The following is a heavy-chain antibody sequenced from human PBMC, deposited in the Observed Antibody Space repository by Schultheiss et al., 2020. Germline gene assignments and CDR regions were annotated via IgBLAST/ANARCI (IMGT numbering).Heavy chain of an antibody. CDR2: ISYDGSNK. CDR1: GFTFSSYG. V-gene: IGHV3-30*19. J-gene: IGHJ4*02. D-gene: IGHD4-17*01. CDR3: ARGSYGDYVFDY. Sequence: GGSLRLSCAASGFTFSSYGTHWVRQAPGKGLEWVAVISYDGSNKYYADSVKGRFTISRDNSKNTLYLQMNSLRAEDTAVYYCARGSYGDYVFDYWGQGTLVTVSS.